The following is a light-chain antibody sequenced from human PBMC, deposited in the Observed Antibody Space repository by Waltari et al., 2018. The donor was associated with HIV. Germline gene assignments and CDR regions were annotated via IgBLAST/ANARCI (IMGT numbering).Light chain of an antibody. CDR1: ENNFGNQG. J-gene: IGLJ3*02. CDR2: RTN. CDR3: SSWDSSLRVWL. V-gene: IGLV10-54*04. Sequence: QAGLTQPPSMSTGLRQTATIPCTAKENNFGNQGAAWLQQHQGQPPKDLSFRTNNRPSGISERFSASRSGNTASLTITGLQPEDEADYYCSSWDSSLRVWLFGGGTKLTVL.